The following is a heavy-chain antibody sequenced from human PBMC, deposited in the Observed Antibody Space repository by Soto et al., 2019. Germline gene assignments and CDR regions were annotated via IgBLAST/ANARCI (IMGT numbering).Heavy chain of an antibody. CDR3: ARAVSYDFWSGLYYYYYYMDV. CDR1: GFTVSSNY. D-gene: IGHD3-3*01. J-gene: IGHJ6*03. CDR2: IYSGGST. Sequence: GGSLRLSCAASGFTVSSNYMSWVRQAPGKGLEWVSVIYSGGSTYYADSVKGRFTISRDNSKNTLYLQMNSLRAEDTAVYYCARAVSYDFWSGLYYYYYYMDVWGKGTTVTVSS. V-gene: IGHV3-66*01.